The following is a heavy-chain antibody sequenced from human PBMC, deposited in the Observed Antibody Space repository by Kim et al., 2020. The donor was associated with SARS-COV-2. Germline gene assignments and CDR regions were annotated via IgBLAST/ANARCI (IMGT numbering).Heavy chain of an antibody. CDR1: GYTFTSHT. Sequence: ASVKVSCKASGYTFTSHTIHWVRQAPGQRLEWMGWLNPANGNTKYSQKLQGRVSFTGDTSASTAYMDLSSLTSEDTAVYFCAIQREAAAWDFDLWGHGTL. D-gene: IGHD6-13*01. CDR3: AIQREAAAWDFDL. V-gene: IGHV1-3*01. CDR2: LNPANGNT. J-gene: IGHJ2*01.